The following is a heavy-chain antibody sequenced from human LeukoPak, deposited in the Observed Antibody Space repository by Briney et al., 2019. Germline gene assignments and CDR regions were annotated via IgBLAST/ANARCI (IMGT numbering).Heavy chain of an antibody. CDR2: INTDGTVT. CDR3: ATKQWLAPPPDS. CDR1: GFTFSSYW. D-gene: IGHD6-19*01. Sequence: GGSLRLSCAASGFTFSSYWMHWVRQAPGKGLESVSRINTDGTVTTYADSVKGRFTVSRDNADNTMFLQMNSVRDEDTAVYYCATKQWLAPPPDSWGQGTPVTVSS. V-gene: IGHV3-74*01. J-gene: IGHJ4*02.